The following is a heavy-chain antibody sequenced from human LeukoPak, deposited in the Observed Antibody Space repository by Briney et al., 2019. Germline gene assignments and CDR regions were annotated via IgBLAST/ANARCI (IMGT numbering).Heavy chain of an antibody. V-gene: IGHV3-9*01. Sequence: GGSLRLSCAASGFTFDNYAMRWVRQAPGKGLGWVSGISWDSGSIGYADSVKGRFTISRDNAKNSLYLQMNSLRAEDTALYYCAKSLSLRGLLWFGEWGFDIWGQGTMVTVSS. CDR1: GFTFDNYA. J-gene: IGHJ3*02. CDR3: AKSLSLRGLLWFGEWGFDI. CDR2: ISWDSGSI. D-gene: IGHD3-10*01.